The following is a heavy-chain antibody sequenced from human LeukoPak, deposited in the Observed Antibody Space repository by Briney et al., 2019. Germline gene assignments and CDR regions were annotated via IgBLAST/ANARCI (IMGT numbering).Heavy chain of an antibody. CDR1: GFTFSDYY. CDR3: AREGRDGYNYDYYYYMDV. J-gene: IGHJ6*03. V-gene: IGHV3-11*04. CDR2: ISSSGSTI. Sequence: GGSLRLSCAASGFTFSDYYMSWIRQAPGKGLEWVSYISSSGSTIYYADSVKGRFTISRDNAKNSLYLQMNSLRAEDTAVYYCAREGRDGYNYDYYYYMDVWGKGTTVTVSS. D-gene: IGHD5-24*01.